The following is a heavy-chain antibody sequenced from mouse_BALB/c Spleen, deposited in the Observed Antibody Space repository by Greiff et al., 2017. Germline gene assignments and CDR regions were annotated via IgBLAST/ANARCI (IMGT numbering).Heavy chain of an antibody. CDR3: ARGGYGLDY. Sequence: DVHLMESGGGLVQPGGSRKLSCAASGFTFSSFGMHWVRQAPEKGLEWVAYISRGSSTIYYADTVKGRFTISRDKPNNTLFLQMTSLRSEDTALYYCARGGYGLDYWGQGTTLTVSA. V-gene: IGHV5-17*02. CDR2: ISRGSSTI. CDR1: GFTFSSFG. D-gene: IGHD2-10*02. J-gene: IGHJ2*01.